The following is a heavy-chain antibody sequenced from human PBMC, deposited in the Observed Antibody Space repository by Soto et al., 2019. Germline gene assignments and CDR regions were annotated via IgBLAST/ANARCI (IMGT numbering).Heavy chain of an antibody. V-gene: IGHV1-69*02. D-gene: IGHD2-21*02. CDR1: GDTFSSYT. J-gene: IGHJ6*02. CDR2: VIPILGVT. CDR3: ARRRYCGADCYSQYYYGMDV. Sequence: QVQLVQSGAEMKKPGSSVKVSCRSGGDTFSSYTVSWVRQAPGQGLEWMGRVIPILGVTNYARKFQGRVSITAEKSTSTAYMELRSLRSEVSGVYYCARRRYCGADCYSQYYYGMDVWGQGTTVTVSS.